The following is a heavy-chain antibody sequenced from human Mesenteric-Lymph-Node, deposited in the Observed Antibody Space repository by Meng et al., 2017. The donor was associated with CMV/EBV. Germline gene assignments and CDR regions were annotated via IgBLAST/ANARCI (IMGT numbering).Heavy chain of an antibody. Sequence: ASVKVSCKASGYTFTSYDINWVRQATGQGLEWMGWMNPNSGNTGYAQKFQGRVTITRNTSINTAYLDLSRLTSDDTAVYYCARGYSYGLEYWGQGTVVTVSS. CDR2: MNPNSGNT. V-gene: IGHV1-8*03. J-gene: IGHJ4*02. CDR1: GYTFTSYD. CDR3: ARGYSYGLEY. D-gene: IGHD5-18*01.